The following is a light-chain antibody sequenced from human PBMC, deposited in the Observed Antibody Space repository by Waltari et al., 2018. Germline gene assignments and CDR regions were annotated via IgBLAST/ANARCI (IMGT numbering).Light chain of an antibody. CDR1: SLRRYS. J-gene: IGLJ3*02. V-gene: IGLV3-19*01. CDR3: LSRDSSSTRL. CDR2: GQD. Sequence: SSELTQDPAVSVALGQTVTITCQGDSLRRYSASWYQQRPGEAPILFLYGQDNRPSGIPDRFSGSTSGDTATLTITGAQAEDEADYYCLSRDSSSTRLFGGGTRLTV.